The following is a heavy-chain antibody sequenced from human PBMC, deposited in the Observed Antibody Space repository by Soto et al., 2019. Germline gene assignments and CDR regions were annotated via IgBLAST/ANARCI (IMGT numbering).Heavy chain of an antibody. Sequence: QLQLQESGPGLVKPSETLSLTCTVSGGSISSSSYYWGWIRQPPGKGLEWIGSIYYSGSTYYNPSLKSRVTISVDTSKNQFSLKLSSVTAADTAVYYCARPSIAARPTYAFDIWGQGTMVTVSS. V-gene: IGHV4-39*01. J-gene: IGHJ3*02. CDR3: ARPSIAARPTYAFDI. CDR1: GGSISSSSYY. CDR2: IYYSGST. D-gene: IGHD6-6*01.